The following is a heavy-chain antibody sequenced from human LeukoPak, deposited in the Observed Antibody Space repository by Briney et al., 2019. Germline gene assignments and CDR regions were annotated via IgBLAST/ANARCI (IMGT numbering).Heavy chain of an antibody. D-gene: IGHD3-22*01. J-gene: IGHJ4*02. CDR1: GGSISSSSYY. Sequence: SETLSLTCTVPGGSISSSSYYWGWIRQPPGKGLEWIGSIYYSGSTYYNPSLKSRATISVDTSKNQFSLKLSSVTAADTAVYYCARQEYYYDSSGDFDYWGQGTLVTVSS. V-gene: IGHV4-39*01. CDR2: IYYSGST. CDR3: ARQEYYYDSSGDFDY.